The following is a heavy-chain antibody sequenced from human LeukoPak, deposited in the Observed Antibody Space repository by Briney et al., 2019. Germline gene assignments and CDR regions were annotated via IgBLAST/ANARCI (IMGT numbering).Heavy chain of an antibody. V-gene: IGHV3-30*18. J-gene: IGHJ4*02. CDR1: GFTFSSYG. D-gene: IGHD1-26*01. CDR2: ISYDGSNK. Sequence: GGSLRLSCAASGFTFSSYGMHWVRQAPGKGLEWVAVISYDGSNKYYADSVKGRFTISRDNSKNTLYLQMNSLRAEDTAVYYCAKVFLVIASGSYYDDYWGQGTLVTVSS. CDR3: AKVFLVIASGSYYDDY.